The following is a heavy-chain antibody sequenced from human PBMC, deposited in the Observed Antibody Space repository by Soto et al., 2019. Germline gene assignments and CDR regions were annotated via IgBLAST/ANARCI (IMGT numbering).Heavy chain of an antibody. V-gene: IGHV1-2*04. J-gene: IGHJ6*03. D-gene: IGHD4-4*01. CDR2: INPNSGGT. CDR3: ARGAVTTTPGYYYYMDV. CDR1: GYTFTGYY. Sequence: GASVKVSCKASGYTFTGYYMHWVRQAPGQGLEWMGWINPNSGGTNYAQKFQGWVTMTRDTSISTAYMELSRLRSDDTAVYYCARGAVTTTPGYYYYMDVWGKGTTVTVSS.